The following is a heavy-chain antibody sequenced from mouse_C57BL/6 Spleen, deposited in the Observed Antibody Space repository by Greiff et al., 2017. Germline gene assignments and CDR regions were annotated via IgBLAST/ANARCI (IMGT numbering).Heavy chain of an antibody. J-gene: IGHJ4*01. CDR2: FHPYNDDT. CDR3: ARRGYYGSSPYAMDY. CDR1: GYTFTTYP. D-gene: IGHD1-1*01. V-gene: IGHV1-47*01. Sequence: QVQLQQSGAELVKPGASVKMSCKASGYTFTTYPIEWMKQNHGKSLEWIGNFHPYNDDTKYNEKFKGKATLTVEKSSSTVYLELSRLPSDDSAVYYCARRGYYGSSPYAMDYWGQGTSVTVSS.